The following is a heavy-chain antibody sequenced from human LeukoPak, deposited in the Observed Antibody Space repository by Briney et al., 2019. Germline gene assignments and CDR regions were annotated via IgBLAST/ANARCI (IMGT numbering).Heavy chain of an antibody. V-gene: IGHV4-30-4*08. CDR3: ARGAYSYDSSGYYSAFDI. CDR1: GDSISSGDHY. J-gene: IGHJ3*02. CDR2: IYYSGTT. Sequence: SQTLYLTCTVSGDSISSGDHYWSWIRQPPGKGLEWVGYIYYSGTTYYNPSLKSRVTISVDTSKNQFSLKLSSVTAADTAIYYCARGAYSYDSSGYYSAFDIWGQGTMVTVSS. D-gene: IGHD3-22*01.